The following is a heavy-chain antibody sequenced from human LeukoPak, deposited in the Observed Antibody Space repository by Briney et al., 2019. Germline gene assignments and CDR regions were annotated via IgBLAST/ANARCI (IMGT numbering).Heavy chain of an antibody. J-gene: IGHJ6*03. D-gene: IGHD1-26*01. CDR1: GYTFSDYD. CDR3: ARALAWGGSSYSYYYMDV. Sequence: ASVKVSCKASGYTFSDYDINWVRQATGQGLEWMGWINPNSGNAGYAQKFQGRVTMTRNTSISTAYMELSSLRSEDTAVYYCARALAWGGSSYSYYYMDVWAKGTTVTVSS. V-gene: IGHV1-8*01. CDR2: INPNSGNA.